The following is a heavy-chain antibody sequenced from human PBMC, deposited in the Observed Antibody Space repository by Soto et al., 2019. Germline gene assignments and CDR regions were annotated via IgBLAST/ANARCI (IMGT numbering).Heavy chain of an antibody. J-gene: IGHJ6*02. CDR3: ARASLMIRAGHPSYYYGMDV. CDR2: MWSDGSKT. V-gene: IGHV3-33*01. D-gene: IGHD3-16*01. Sequence: QVQLVESGGGVVQAGRSLRLSCAASGFTLNSYVMNWVRQAPGKGLEWLAVMWSDGSKTYYAESVKGRFTISRDNSNNMLYVQMNILRAEDTAVYYCARASLMIRAGHPSYYYGMDVWGQGTTVTVSS. CDR1: GFTLNSYV.